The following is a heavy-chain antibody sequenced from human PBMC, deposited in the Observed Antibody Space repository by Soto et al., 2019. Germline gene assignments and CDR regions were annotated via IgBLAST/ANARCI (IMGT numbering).Heavy chain of an antibody. V-gene: IGHV2-70*01. Sequence: SGPTLVNPTQTLTLTCTFSGFSLSTSGMCVSWIRQPPGKALEWLALIDWDDDEYYSTSLKTRLTISKDTSKNQVVLTMTNMDPVDTATYYCARIRNTRGSGWYYFDYWGQGTLVTVSS. J-gene: IGHJ4*02. CDR3: ARIRNTRGSGWYYFDY. D-gene: IGHD6-19*01. CDR2: IDWDDDE. CDR1: GFSLSTSGMC.